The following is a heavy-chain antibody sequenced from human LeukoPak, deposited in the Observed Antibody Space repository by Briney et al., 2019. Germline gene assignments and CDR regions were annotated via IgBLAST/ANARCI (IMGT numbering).Heavy chain of an antibody. CDR2: IYYSGST. D-gene: IGHD1-26*01. CDR3: ARRETYSESYAYFDY. CDR1: GGSISSSSYY. Sequence: SETLSLTCTVSGGSISSSSYYWGWIRQPPGKGLEWIGSIYYSGSTYYNPSLKSRVTISVDTSKNQFSLKLSSVTAADTAVYYCARRETYSESYAYFDYWGQGTLVTVSS. V-gene: IGHV4-39*01. J-gene: IGHJ4*02.